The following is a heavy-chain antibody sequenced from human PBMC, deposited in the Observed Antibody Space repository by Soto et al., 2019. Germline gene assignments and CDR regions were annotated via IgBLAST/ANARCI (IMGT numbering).Heavy chain of an antibody. V-gene: IGHV3-30*18. J-gene: IGHJ6*02. Sequence: WWTLRGSCSASVFSRKSDGIHMLWQATGKGLEWVAVISYDGSNKYYADSVKGRFTISRDNSKSTLYLKMNSLKAEDTAVYYCAKVRAVTTYAPCYYYGMDVWGQGTTVTVSS. CDR2: ISYDGSNK. CDR3: AKVRAVTTYAPCYYYGMDV. CDR1: VFSRKSDG. D-gene: IGHD4-17*01.